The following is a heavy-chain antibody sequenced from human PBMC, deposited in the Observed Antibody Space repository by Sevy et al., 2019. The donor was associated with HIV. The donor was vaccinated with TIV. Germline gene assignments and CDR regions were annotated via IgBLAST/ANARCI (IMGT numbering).Heavy chain of an antibody. CDR3: ARDLEEWELRSLGY. J-gene: IGHJ4*02. D-gene: IGHD1-26*01. Sequence: GGSLRLSCAASGFTFSSFGMYWARQAPGEGLEWVAIIWYDGKNALYADSVKGRFTISRDNSKNTLYLQMNSLRAEDTAVYYCARDLEEWELRSLGYWGQGTLVTVSS. V-gene: IGHV3-33*01. CDR1: GFTFSSFG. CDR2: IWYDGKNA.